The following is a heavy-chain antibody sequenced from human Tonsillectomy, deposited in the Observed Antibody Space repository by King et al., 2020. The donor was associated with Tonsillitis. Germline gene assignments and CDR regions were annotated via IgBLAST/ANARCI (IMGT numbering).Heavy chain of an antibody. V-gene: IGHV3-49*05. CDR2: TRSKVYGGTT. Sequence: VQLVESGGGLVKPGRSLRLSCTGSGFTFGDYAMSWFRQAPGKGLQWVGFTRSKVYGGTTEYAASVKGRFTISRDDSTSIAYLQMTSLKTEDKAVYYCTRGRAAVANYYYNGMDVWGQGTTVTVSS. D-gene: IGHD6-19*01. CDR3: TRGRAAVANYYYNGMDV. J-gene: IGHJ6*02. CDR1: GFTFGDYA.